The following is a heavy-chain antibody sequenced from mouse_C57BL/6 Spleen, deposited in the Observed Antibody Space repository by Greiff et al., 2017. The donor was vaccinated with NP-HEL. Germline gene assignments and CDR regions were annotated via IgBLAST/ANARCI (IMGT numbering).Heavy chain of an antibody. CDR2: INPNNGGT. V-gene: IGHV1-22*01. CDR1: GYTFTDYN. CDR3: ALNWDVYFDY. J-gene: IGHJ2*01. D-gene: IGHD4-1*02. Sequence: VQLKESGPELVKPGASVKMSCKASGYTFTDYNMHWVKQSHGKSLEWIGYINPNNGGTSYNQKFKGKATLTVNKSSSTAYMELRSLTSEDSAVYYCALNWDVYFDYWGQGTTLTVSS.